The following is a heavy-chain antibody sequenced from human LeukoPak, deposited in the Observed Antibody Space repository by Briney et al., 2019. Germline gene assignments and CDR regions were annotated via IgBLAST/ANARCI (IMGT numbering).Heavy chain of an antibody. V-gene: IGHV1-2*02. CDR3: ARDLEDIVVGVAASPGDY. CDR1: GYTFTGYY. D-gene: IGHD2-15*01. J-gene: IGHJ4*02. CDR2: INPNSGGT. Sequence: ASVKVSCKASGYTFTGYYMHWVRQAPGQGLEWMGWINPNSGGTNYAQKFQGRVTMTRDTSISTAYMELSRLRSDDEGVHYRARDLEDIVVGVAASPGDYGGQGTLVSVSS.